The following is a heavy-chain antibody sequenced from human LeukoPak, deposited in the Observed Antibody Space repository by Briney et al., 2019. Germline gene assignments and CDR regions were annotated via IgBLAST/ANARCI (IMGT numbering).Heavy chain of an antibody. CDR1: GGSISSYY. Sequence: SETLSLTCTVSGGSISSYYWSWIRQPPGKGLEWIGYIYTSGSTNYNPSLKSRVTISVDTSKNQFSLKLSSVTAADTAVYYCARLGSSRQRPDYYYYYMDVWGKGTTVTVSS. D-gene: IGHD6-13*01. V-gene: IGHV4-4*09. CDR2: IYTSGST. J-gene: IGHJ6*03. CDR3: ARLGSSRQRPDYYYYYMDV.